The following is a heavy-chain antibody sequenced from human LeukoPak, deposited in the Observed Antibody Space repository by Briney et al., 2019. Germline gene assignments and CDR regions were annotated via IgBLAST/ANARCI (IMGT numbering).Heavy chain of an antibody. V-gene: IGHV4-31*03. CDR1: GGSISSGGYY. J-gene: IGHJ6*03. D-gene: IGHD3/OR15-3a*01. Sequence: PSETLSLTCTVSGGSISSGGYYWSWIRQHPGKGLEWIGYIYYSGSTYYNPSLKSRVTISVDTSKNQFSLKPSSVTAADTAVYYCAMFFLDDYYYYMDVWGKGTTVTVSS. CDR3: AMFFLDDYYYYMDV. CDR2: IYYSGST.